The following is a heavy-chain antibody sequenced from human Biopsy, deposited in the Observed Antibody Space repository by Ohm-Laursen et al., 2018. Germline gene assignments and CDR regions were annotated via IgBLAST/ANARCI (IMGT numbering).Heavy chain of an antibody. Sequence: SLRLSCTASGFSFSDNYMDWVRQAPGKGLEWVGRIRDKANSYTTDYAASVKGRFTISRDDSKNSLYLQMNSLKTEDTALYYCARAGRYCSGGGCYSWIDSWGQGTLVTVSS. CDR3: ARAGRYCSGGGCYSWIDS. CDR1: GFSFSDNY. CDR2: IRDKANSYTT. V-gene: IGHV3-72*01. D-gene: IGHD2-15*01. J-gene: IGHJ5*01.